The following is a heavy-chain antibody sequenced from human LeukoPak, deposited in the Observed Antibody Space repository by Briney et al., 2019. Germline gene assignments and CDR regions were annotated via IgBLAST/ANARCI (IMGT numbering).Heavy chain of an antibody. CDR3: HSSSSTFSNYYYYMDV. Sequence: SETLSLTCTVSGGSISSNTYYWAWIRQPPGKGLEWIGDIYYGGDTYYNPSLRSRVTISVDTSKNQFSLKLSSVTAADTAVYYCHSSSSTFSNYYYYMDVWGKGTTVTVSS. CDR1: GGSISSNTYY. J-gene: IGHJ6*03. V-gene: IGHV4-39*07. CDR2: IYYGGDT. D-gene: IGHD6-6*01.